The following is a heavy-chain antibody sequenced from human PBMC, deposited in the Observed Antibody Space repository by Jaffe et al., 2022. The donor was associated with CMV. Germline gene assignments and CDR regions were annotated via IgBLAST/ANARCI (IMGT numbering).Heavy chain of an antibody. CDR2: INPDSGST. CDR1: GYTFTGHY. J-gene: IGHJ5*02. CDR3: TRGDYSGWYLGRFDP. V-gene: IGHV1-2*02. Sequence: QVQLVQSGADVKQPGASVNVSCKASGYTFTGHYLHWVRQSPGQGLEWMGWINPDSGSTNYGKKFQDRVTMARDTSISTAYMELSRLTPDDTAIYYCTRGDYSGWYLGRFDPWGQGTLVTVSS. D-gene: IGHD6-19*01.